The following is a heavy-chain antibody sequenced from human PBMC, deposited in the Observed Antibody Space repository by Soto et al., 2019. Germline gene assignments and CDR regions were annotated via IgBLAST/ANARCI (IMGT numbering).Heavy chain of an antibody. CDR2: ICTSGST. Sequence: SETLSLTCTVSGGSISSYYWSWIRQPAGKGLEWIGRICTSGSTNYNPSLKSRVTMSVDTSKNQFSLKLSSVTAADTAAYYCAREAVGATDFDYWGQGTLVTVSS. CDR1: GGSISSYY. V-gene: IGHV4-4*07. J-gene: IGHJ4*02. D-gene: IGHD1-26*01. CDR3: AREAVGATDFDY.